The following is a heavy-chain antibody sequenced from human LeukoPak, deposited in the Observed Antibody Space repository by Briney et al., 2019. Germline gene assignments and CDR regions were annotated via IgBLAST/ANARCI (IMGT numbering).Heavy chain of an antibody. V-gene: IGHV4-34*01. D-gene: IGHD4-17*01. CDR2: INHSGST. J-gene: IGHJ4*02. CDR3: ASDHYGDFDPGGSDY. CDR1: GGSLSGYY. Sequence: SETLSLTCAVYGGSLSGYYWSWIRQPPGKGLEWIGEINHSGSTNYNPSLKSRVTISVDTSKNQFSLKLSSVTAADTAVYYCASDHYGDFDPGGSDYWGQGTLVTVSS.